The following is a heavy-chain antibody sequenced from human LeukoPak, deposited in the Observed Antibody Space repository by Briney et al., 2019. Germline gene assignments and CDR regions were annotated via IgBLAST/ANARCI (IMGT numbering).Heavy chain of an antibody. D-gene: IGHD3-10*01. CDR1: GFTISTYW. V-gene: IGHV3-7*01. Sequence: PGGSLRLSCTASGFTISTYWMSWVRQAPGKGLEWVANTREDGSEKYYVDSVKGRFTISRDNAKNSLYLQMNSLRAEDTAVYYCARELAGHYYGSGSSFDYWGQGTLVTVSS. CDR3: ARELAGHYYGSGSSFDY. CDR2: TREDGSEK. J-gene: IGHJ4*02.